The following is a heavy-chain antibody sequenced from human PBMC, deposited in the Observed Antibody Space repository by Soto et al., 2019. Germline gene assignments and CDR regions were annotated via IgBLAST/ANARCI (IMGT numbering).Heavy chain of an antibody. CDR1: GFTFSSYA. D-gene: IGHD3-3*01. V-gene: IGHV3-30-3*01. CDR3: ARDTFGVVIMGPFDY. Sequence: GGSLRLSCAASGFTFSSYAMHWVRQAPGKGLEWVAVISYDGSNKYYADSVKGRFTISRDNSKNTLYLQMNSLRAEDTAVYYCARDTFGVVIMGPFDYWGQGTLVTVSS. J-gene: IGHJ4*02. CDR2: ISYDGSNK.